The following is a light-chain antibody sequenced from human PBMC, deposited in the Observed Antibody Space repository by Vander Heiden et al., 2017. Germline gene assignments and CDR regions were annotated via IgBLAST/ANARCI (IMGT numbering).Light chain of an antibody. Sequence: DMVTTPSSATLSVSPGGSATLSCRASQSVSSNLAWYQQKPGQAPRLLIYGASTRATGIPARFSGSGSGTEFTLTISSLQSEDFAVYYCQQYNNWPPYTFGQGTKLEIK. CDR1: QSVSSN. CDR2: GAS. V-gene: IGKV3-15*01. CDR3: QQYNNWPPYT. J-gene: IGKJ2*01.